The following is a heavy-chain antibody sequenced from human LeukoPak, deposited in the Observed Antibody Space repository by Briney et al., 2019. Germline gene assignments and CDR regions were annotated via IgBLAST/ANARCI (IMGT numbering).Heavy chain of an antibody. J-gene: IGHJ6*03. D-gene: IGHD2-15*01. CDR1: GGSISSYY. V-gene: IGHV4-4*07. Sequence: SETLSLTCTVSGGSISSYYWSWIRQPAGKGLEWIGRIYTSGSTNYNPSLKSRVTMSVDTSKNQFSLKLSSVTAADTAVYYCARGRPYFYTLGYCSGGSCYPMDVWGKGTTVTVSS. CDR3: ARGRPYFYTLGYCSGGSCYPMDV. CDR2: IYTSGST.